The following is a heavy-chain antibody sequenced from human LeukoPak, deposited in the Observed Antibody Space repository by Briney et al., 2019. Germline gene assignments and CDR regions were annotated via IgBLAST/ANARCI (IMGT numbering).Heavy chain of an antibody. CDR2: IIPILGIA. CDR1: GGTFSSYA. V-gene: IGHV1-69*04. D-gene: IGHD2-15*01. CDR3: ARARVVYCSGGSCYHFDY. J-gene: IGHJ4*02. Sequence: SVKVSCKASGGTFSSYAISWVRQAPGQGLEWMGRIIPILGIANYAQKFQGRVTITADKSTSTAYMELSSLRSEDTAVYYCARARVVYCSGGSCYHFDYWGQGILVTVSS.